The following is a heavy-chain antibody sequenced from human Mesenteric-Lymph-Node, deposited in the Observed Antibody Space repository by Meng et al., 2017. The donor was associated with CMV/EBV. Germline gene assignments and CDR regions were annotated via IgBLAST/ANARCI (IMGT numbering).Heavy chain of an antibody. CDR3: VRSRDYSLDV. CDR2: ISSDESST. CDR1: GFTFSSYS. J-gene: IGHJ6*02. D-gene: IGHD6-13*01. Sequence: GESLKISCAASGFTFSSYSMNWVRQAPGKGLVWVSCISSDESSTNYADSVKGRFTISRDNAKNTLHLQMNSLRAEDTAVYYCVRSRDYSLDVWGQGTTVTVSS. V-gene: IGHV3-74*01.